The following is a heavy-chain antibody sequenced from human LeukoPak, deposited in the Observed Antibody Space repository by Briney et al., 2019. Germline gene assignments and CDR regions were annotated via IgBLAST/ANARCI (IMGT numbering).Heavy chain of an antibody. V-gene: IGHV3-48*03. Sequence: GGSLRLSCAASGFTFSSYEMNWVRQPPGKGLGWVSYISSSGSTIYCADSVKGRFTISRDNAKNSLYLQMNSLRAEDTAVYYCAELGITMIGGVWGKGTTVTISS. CDR2: ISSSGSTI. J-gene: IGHJ6*03. CDR1: GFTFSSYE. D-gene: IGHD3-10*02. CDR3: AELGITMIGGV.